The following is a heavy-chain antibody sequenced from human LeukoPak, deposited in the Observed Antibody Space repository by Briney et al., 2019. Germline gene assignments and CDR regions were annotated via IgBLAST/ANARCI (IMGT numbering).Heavy chain of an antibody. Sequence: PGGSLRLSCAASGFTFSSYAMHWVRQAPGKGLEWVAVISYDGSNKYYADSVKGRFTISRDNSKNTLYLQMNSLRAEDTAVYYCARDHSSSLGTLGVSRYYYYYMDVWGKGTTVTVSS. CDR3: ARDHSSSLGTLGVSRYYYYYMDV. D-gene: IGHD6-13*01. CDR1: GFTFSSYA. V-gene: IGHV3-30-3*01. CDR2: ISYDGSNK. J-gene: IGHJ6*03.